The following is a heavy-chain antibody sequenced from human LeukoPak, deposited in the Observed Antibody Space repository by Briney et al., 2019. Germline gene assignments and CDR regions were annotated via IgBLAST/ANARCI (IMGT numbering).Heavy chain of an antibody. J-gene: IGHJ4*02. CDR3: TRGSYGDYGY. CDR2: ISRDSKSI. CDR1: VFIFSSFT. Sequence: PGGSLSLSCAASVFIFSSFTMNWVRHAPGNGLECVSSISRDSKSIYYADSVKGRFIISRDNAKNSLFLQMDRLRAEDTALYYCTRGSYGDYGYWGQGTLVTVS. V-gene: IGHV3-21*01. D-gene: IGHD4-17*01.